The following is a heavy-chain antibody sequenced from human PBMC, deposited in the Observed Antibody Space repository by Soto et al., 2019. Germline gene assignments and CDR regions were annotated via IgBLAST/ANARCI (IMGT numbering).Heavy chain of an antibody. D-gene: IGHD2-15*01. CDR3: ATQCYPGGYCSGGGLSVDV. CDR2: MNPNNGNT. Sequence: ASVKVSCKAAAYTFTSYDINWVRQAAGQDFEWMGWMNPNNGNTAYAQKFQGRVTMTRDTSKSTAFMELSSLTSEDTAVYYCATQCYPGGYCSGGGLSVDVWGQGTTVTVSS. J-gene: IGHJ6*02. CDR1: AYTFTSYD. V-gene: IGHV1-8*01.